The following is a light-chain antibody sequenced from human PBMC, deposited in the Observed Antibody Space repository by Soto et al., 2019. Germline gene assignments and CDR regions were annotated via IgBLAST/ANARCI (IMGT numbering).Light chain of an antibody. V-gene: IGLV1-51*02. Sequence: QSVLTQPPSVSAAPGQKVTISCSGSRSNIGNYYVSWYQHLPGTAPKLLVYGNNKRPSGIADRFSGAKSGTSATLDITGLQTGDAADYYCGTWDTSVSGGQEVFGGGIKVSVL. CDR2: GNN. CDR1: RSNIGNYY. CDR3: GTWDTSVSGGQEV. J-gene: IGLJ2*01.